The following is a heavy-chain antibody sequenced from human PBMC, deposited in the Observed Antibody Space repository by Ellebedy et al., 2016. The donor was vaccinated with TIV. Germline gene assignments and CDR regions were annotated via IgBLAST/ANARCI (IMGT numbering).Heavy chain of an antibody. CDR1: GFTFTSYW. D-gene: IGHD5-12*01. V-gene: IGHV3-7*03. CDR2: INQDGSEK. J-gene: IGHJ4*02. CDR3: ARFSGYDY. Sequence: GESLKISCVASGFTFTSYWMSWVRQAPGKGLEWVANINQDGSEKYYVDSVKGRFTISRDNAKNSLFLQMNSLRAEDTAVYYCARFSGYDYWGQGTLVTVSS.